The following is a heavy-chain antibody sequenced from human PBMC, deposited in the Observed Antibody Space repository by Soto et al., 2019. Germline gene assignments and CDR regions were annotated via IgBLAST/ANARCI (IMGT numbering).Heavy chain of an antibody. Sequence: GGSLRLSCAASGFTFSRYGMNWLRQAPGKGLEWVASISSSTSYVYYADSVKGRFSTSRDNAKNILYLEMYGLRTEDTAVYYCARDPSEGRVGNWFESWGQGTLVTVSS. J-gene: IGHJ5*01. CDR1: GFTFSRYG. CDR2: ISSSTSYV. D-gene: IGHD2-2*01. CDR3: ARDPSEGRVGNWFES. V-gene: IGHV3-21*06.